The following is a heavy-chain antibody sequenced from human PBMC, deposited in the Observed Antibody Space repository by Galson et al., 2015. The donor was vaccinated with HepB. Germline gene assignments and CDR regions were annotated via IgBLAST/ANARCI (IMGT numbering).Heavy chain of an antibody. J-gene: IGHJ4*02. CDR2: IYSGGDT. CDR1: GFTASSNH. V-gene: IGHV3-53*04. CDR3: ASTRCFYY. Sequence: SLRLSCAASGFTASSNHMSWVRQAPGKGLEWASDIYSGGDTDYADSVKGRFTISRHNFQNTLYLQMNSLRVEDTAVYYYASTRCFYYWGQGTLVSVSS.